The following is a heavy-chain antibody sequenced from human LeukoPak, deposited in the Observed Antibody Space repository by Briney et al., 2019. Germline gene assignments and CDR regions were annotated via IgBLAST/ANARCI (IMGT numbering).Heavy chain of an antibody. Sequence: PGGSLRLSCAASGFTVSSNYMSWVRQAPGKGLEWVSVIYSGGSTYYADSVKGRFTISRDNSKNTLYLQMNSLRAEDTAIYYCAEGCGTDCYSVEYWGQGTLVTVSS. D-gene: IGHD2-21*02. CDR3: AEGCGTDCYSVEY. CDR1: GFTVSSNY. V-gene: IGHV3-66*01. CDR2: IYSGGST. J-gene: IGHJ4*02.